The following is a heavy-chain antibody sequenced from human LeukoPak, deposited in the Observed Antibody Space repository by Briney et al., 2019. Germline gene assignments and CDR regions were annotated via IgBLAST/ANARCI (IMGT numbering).Heavy chain of an antibody. Sequence: QPGRSLRLSCAASGFTFEDYAMHWVRQAPGKGLEWVSGINWNSASTGYADSVKGRFTISRDNVMNSFYLQMNSLRPEDTALYYCVKDRRNPYRPEGPFDPWGQGTLVTVSS. CDR1: GFTFEDYA. CDR2: INWNSAST. V-gene: IGHV3-9*01. D-gene: IGHD1-14*01. J-gene: IGHJ5*02. CDR3: VKDRRNPYRPEGPFDP.